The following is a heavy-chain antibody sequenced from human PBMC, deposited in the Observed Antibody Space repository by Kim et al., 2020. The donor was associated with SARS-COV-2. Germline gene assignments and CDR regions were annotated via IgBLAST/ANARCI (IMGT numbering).Heavy chain of an antibody. V-gene: IGHV1-3*01. Sequence: ASVKVSCKASGFTFTNYVIHWVRQAPGQRLEWMGWINADNGNTKYSQKFQGRVTITRDSSASAAYMELSSLRSEDTAIYYCGRGEIGYCSSTTCSDAFDIWGQGTVVTVSS. J-gene: IGHJ3*02. CDR2: INADNGNT. CDR1: GFTFTNYV. CDR3: GRGEIGYCSSTTCSDAFDI. D-gene: IGHD2-2*01.